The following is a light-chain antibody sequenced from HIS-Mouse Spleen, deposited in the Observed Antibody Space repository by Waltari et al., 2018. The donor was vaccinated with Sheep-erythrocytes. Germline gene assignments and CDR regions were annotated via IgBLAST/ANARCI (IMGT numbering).Light chain of an antibody. J-gene: IGLJ2*01. V-gene: IGLV3-1*01. CDR1: KLGDKY. Sequence: SYELTQPPSVSVSPGQTASITCSGDKLGDKYACWYQQKPAQSPVLVIYQDSKRPSGIPERFSGSNSGNTATLTISGTQAMDEADYYCQAWDSSTEVFGGGTKLTVL. CDR2: QDS. CDR3: QAWDSSTEV.